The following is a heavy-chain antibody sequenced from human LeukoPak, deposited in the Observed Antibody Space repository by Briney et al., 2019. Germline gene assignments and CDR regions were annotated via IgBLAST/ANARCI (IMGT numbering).Heavy chain of an antibody. J-gene: IGHJ6*03. CDR1: GGSISSGSYY. D-gene: IGHD2/OR15-2a*01. V-gene: IGHV4-61*02. CDR3: ARTARVLQSHSPDYYYYYMDV. CDR2: IYTSGST. Sequence: SETLSLTCTVSGGSISSGSYYWSWIRQPAGKGLEWIGRIYTSGSTNYNPSLKSRVTISVDTSKNQFSLKLSSVTAADTAVYYCARTARVLQSHSPDYYYYYMDVWGKGTTVTVSS.